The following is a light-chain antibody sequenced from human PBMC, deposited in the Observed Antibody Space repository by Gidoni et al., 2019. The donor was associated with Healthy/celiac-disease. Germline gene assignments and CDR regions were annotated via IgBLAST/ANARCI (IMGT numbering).Light chain of an antibody. CDR3: SSYAGSNNFVV. J-gene: IGLJ2*01. V-gene: IGLV2-8*01. CDR1: SSDVGGYNY. CDR2: EVS. Sequence: QSALTHPPSASASPAQSVTISCTGTSSDVGGYNYVSWYQQHPGKAPKLMIYEVSKRPSGVHDRFSGSKSGNTASLTVSGLQAEDEDDYYCSSYAGSNNFVVFGGGTKLTVL.